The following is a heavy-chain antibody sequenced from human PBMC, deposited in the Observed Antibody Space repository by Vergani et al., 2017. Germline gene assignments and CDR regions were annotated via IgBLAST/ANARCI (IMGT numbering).Heavy chain of an antibody. CDR2: INHSGST. Sequence: QVQLQQWGAGLLKPSETLSLTCAVYGGSFSGYYWSWIRQPPGKGLEWIGEINHSGSTNYNPSLKRRVTISVDTSKNQFSLKLSAVTAADTAVYYCARGRGSYYRVSWFDPWGQGTLVTVSS. V-gene: IGHV4-34*01. D-gene: IGHD1-26*01. CDR1: GGSFSGYY. J-gene: IGHJ5*02. CDR3: ARGRGSYYRVSWFDP.